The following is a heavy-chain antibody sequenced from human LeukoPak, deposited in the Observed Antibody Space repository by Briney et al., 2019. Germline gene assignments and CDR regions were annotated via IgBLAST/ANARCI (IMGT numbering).Heavy chain of an antibody. J-gene: IGHJ4*02. CDR3: ARDLSRGLDY. CDR2: IYHSGST. CDR1: GYSISSGYY. V-gene: IGHV4-38-2*02. Sequence: SETLSLTCAVSGYSISSGYYWGWIRQPPGKGLEWIGSIYHSGSTYYNPSLKSRVTISVDTSKNQFSLKLSSVTAADTAVYYCARDLSRGLDYWGQGTLVTVPS. D-gene: IGHD2-2*01.